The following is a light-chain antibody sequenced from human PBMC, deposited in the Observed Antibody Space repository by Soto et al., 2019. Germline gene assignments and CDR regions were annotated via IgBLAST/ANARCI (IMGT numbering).Light chain of an antibody. Sequence: ELVLPQSQGTLSVSKGASATLSCRASQSVSSSYLAWYQQQPGQAPRLLIYGASSRATGIPDRVSGSGAGTDVTLTISRLEPEEGATYDCQQRYSGPLTFGGGTKVDIK. CDR2: GAS. J-gene: IGKJ4*01. V-gene: IGKV3-20*01. CDR1: QSVSSSY. CDR3: QQRYSGPLT.